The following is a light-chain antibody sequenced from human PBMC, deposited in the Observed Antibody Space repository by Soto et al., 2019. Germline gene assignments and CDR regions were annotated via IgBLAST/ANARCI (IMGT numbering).Light chain of an antibody. CDR3: LQTTLRTCP. V-gene: IGKV2-30*01. J-gene: IGKJ1*01. CDR1: QGLIYSDGNTY. Sequence: LGQPASISCRSSQGLIYSDGNTYLNWFQQRPGQSPRGLIYNVSNRDSGVPDRFSGSGSGTDFTLKTSSVEGEDVAIYSCLQTTLRTCPVDQGTVVDIK. CDR2: NVS.